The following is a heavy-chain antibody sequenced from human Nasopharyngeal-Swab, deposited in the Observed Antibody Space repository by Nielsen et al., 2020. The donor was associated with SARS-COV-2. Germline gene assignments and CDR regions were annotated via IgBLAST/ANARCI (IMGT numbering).Heavy chain of an antibody. D-gene: IGHD3/OR15-3a*01. Sequence: WMRQSPGKALEWLALIDWDDDKYYSTSLKTRLTISKDTSKNQVVLTMTNMDPVDTATYYCARIPPLDYYFVYWGQGTLVTVSS. J-gene: IGHJ4*02. V-gene: IGHV2-70*01. CDR2: IDWDDDK. CDR3: ARIPPLDYYFVY.